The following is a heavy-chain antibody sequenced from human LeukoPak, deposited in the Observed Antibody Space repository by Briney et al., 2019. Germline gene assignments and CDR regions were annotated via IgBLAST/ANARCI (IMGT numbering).Heavy chain of an antibody. Sequence: SVKVSCKASGGTFSSYAISWVRQAPGQGLEWMGGIIPIFGTANYAQKFQGRVTITADESTSTAYMELSSLRSEDSAVYYCARMGCTGGSCFLDFWGQGTLVTVSS. J-gene: IGHJ4*02. CDR3: ARMGCTGGSCFLDF. CDR2: IIPIFGTA. CDR1: GGTFSSYA. D-gene: IGHD2-15*01. V-gene: IGHV1-69*13.